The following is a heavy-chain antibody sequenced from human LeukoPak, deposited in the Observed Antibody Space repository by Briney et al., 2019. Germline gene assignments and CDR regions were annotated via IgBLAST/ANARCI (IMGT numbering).Heavy chain of an antibody. CDR1: GYTFTSCY. CDR2: INPSGGST. V-gene: IGHV1-46*01. J-gene: IGHJ4*02. Sequence: ASVKVSCKASGYTFTSCYMHWVRQAPGQGLEWMGIINPSGGSTSYAQKFQGRVTMTRDTSTSTVYMELSSLRSEDTAVYYCARDGLTYYYDSSGYYYFDYWGQGTLVTVSS. CDR3: ARDGLTYYYDSSGYYYFDY. D-gene: IGHD3-22*01.